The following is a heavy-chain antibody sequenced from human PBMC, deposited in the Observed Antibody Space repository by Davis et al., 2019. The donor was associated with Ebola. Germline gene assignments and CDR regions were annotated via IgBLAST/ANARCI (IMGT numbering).Heavy chain of an antibody. J-gene: IGHJ4*02. D-gene: IGHD6-6*01. CDR3: ARHWPLRPVRPEHFDS. V-gene: IGHV3-11*01. CDR1: GFTFSDYY. Sequence: GESLKISCVGSGFTFSDYYMSWLRQAPGKGLESVAYISSSDATIYYADSVKGRFTISRDNAKNSVFLQMSSLRASDSAMYYCARHWPLRPVRPEHFDSWGQGTLVTVSS. CDR2: ISSSDATI.